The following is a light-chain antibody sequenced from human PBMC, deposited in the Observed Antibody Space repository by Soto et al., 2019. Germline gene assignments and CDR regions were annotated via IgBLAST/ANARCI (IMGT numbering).Light chain of an antibody. Sequence: DIQMTQSPSSLSASVGDRVTITCRASQSISSYLNWYQQKPGKAPKLLISKASTLESGVPSRFSGSGSGAEFTLTISSLQPDDCATYFCQQYNSFSPTFGQGTKV. V-gene: IGKV1-5*03. CDR3: QQYNSFSPT. J-gene: IGKJ1*01. CDR1: QSISSY. CDR2: KAS.